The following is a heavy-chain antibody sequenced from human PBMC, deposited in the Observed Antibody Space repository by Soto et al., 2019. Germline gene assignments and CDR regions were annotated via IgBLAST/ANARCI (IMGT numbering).Heavy chain of an antibody. CDR1: GGTFSSYA. CDR3: ARADIVVVPAAIGYYYYGMDV. CDR2: IIPIFGTA. J-gene: IGHJ6*02. V-gene: IGHV1-69*13. D-gene: IGHD2-2*01. Sequence: SVKVSCKASGGTFSSYAISWVRQAPGQGLEWMGGIIPIFGTANYAQKFQGRVTITADESTSTAYMELSSLRSEDTAVYYGARADIVVVPAAIGYYYYGMDVWGQGTKVTVSS.